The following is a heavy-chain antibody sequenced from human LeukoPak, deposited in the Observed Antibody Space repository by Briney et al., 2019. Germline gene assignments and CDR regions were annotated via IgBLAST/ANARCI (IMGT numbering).Heavy chain of an antibody. Sequence: SQTLSLTCTVSGASISSESYYWTWIRQPAGKGLEWIGRIYNTGSTKYNPSLKSRVTISIDTSKNQFSLKLNSVTAADTAVYYCAGVMAVNPDWFDPWGQGTLVTVSS. J-gene: IGHJ5*02. V-gene: IGHV4-61*02. CDR2: IYNTGST. CDR3: AGVMAVNPDWFDP. CDR1: GASISSESYY. D-gene: IGHD5-24*01.